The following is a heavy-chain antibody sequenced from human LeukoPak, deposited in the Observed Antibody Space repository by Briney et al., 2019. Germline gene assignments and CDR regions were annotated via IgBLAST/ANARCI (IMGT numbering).Heavy chain of an antibody. J-gene: IGHJ3*02. Sequence: GGSLRLSCAASGFTFSSYWMHWVRQAPGKGLVWVSRIMTAGRSTTYADSVKGRCTISRDNAKNTLYLQMNSLRAEDTAVYYCARGGSPPEALGDAFNIWGQGTMVSVSS. D-gene: IGHD1-26*01. V-gene: IGHV3-74*01. CDR1: GFTFSSYW. CDR3: ARGGSPPEALGDAFNI. CDR2: IMTAGRST.